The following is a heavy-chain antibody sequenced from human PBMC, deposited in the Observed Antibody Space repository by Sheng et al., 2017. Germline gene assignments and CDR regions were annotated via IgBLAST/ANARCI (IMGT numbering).Heavy chain of an antibody. Sequence: QVQLQQWGAGLLKPSETLSLTCAVYGGSFSGYYWSWIRQPPGKGLEWIGEINHSGSTNYNPSLKSRVTISVDTSKNQFSLKLSSVTAADTAVYYCARGLGNVVVPAAVLPNYYFDYWAREPWSPSPQ. D-gene: IGHD2-2*01. CDR3: ARGLGNVVVPAAVLPNYYFDY. V-gene: IGHV4-34*01. CDR2: INHSGST. CDR1: GGSFSGYY. J-gene: IGHJ4*02.